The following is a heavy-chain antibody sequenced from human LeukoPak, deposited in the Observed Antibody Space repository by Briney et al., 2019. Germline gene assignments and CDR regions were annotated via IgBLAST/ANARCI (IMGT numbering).Heavy chain of an antibody. CDR1: GFTFIDYA. CDR2: IDASGGST. J-gene: IGHJ6*04. CDR3: AKDLYCGSGVCYRMDV. V-gene: IGHV3-23*01. D-gene: IGHD2-8*02. Sequence: GGSLRLSCAASGFTFIDYAMSWVRQAPGEGLEWVSAIDASGGSTYYADSVKGRFTISRDTSKNTLYLQMNSLRADDTALYYCAKDLYCGSGVCYRMDVWGKGTTVTVSS.